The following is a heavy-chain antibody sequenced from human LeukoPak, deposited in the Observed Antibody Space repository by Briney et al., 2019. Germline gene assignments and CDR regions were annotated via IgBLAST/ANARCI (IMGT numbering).Heavy chain of an antibody. D-gene: IGHD4-17*01. J-gene: IGHJ3*02. CDR3: ARAYGPVAFDI. CDR2: INAGNGNT. V-gene: IGHV1-3*01. Sequence: GASVKVSCKASGYTFTSYGISWVRQAPGQRLEWMGWINAGNGNTKYSQKSQGRVTITRDTSASTAYMELSSLRSEDTAVYYCARAYGPVAFDIWGQGTMVTVSS. CDR1: GYTFTSYG.